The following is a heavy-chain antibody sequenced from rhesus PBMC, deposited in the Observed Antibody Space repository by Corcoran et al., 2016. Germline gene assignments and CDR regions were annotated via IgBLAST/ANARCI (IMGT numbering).Heavy chain of an antibody. Sequence: EVQLVQSGAEVKRPGESLKISCKTSGYSFTSYWISWVRQMPGKGLEWMGAIDPSDSDTRYSPSFQGQVTISADKSISTAYLQWSSLKASDSATYYCAKDRVGRFNVWGPGVLVTVSS. V-gene: IGHV5-2*01. CDR3: AKDRVGRFNV. J-gene: IGHJ5-1*01. D-gene: IGHD2-21*01. CDR1: GYSFTSYW. CDR2: IDPSDSDT.